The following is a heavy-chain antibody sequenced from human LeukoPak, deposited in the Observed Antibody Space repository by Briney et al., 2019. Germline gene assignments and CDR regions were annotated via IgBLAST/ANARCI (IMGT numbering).Heavy chain of an antibody. CDR2: MNSNSGNT. J-gene: IGHJ4*02. V-gene: IGHV1-8*03. CDR1: GYTFTSYD. CDR3: ARGASRSFDY. Sequence: ASVKVSCKASGYTFTSYDINWVRQAPGQGLEWMGWMNSNSGNTGYAQKFQGRLAITRITSISTAYMELSSLRSEDTAVYYCARGASRSFDYWGQGTLVTVSS. D-gene: IGHD2-15*01.